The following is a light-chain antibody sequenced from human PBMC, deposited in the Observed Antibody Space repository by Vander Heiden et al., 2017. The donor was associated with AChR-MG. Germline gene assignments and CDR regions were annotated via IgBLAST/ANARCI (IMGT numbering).Light chain of an antibody. Sequence: QSVLTPPPSVSGAPGQRVTISCTGSSSNIGAGYDVHWYHQLPGTAPKLLIYGNTNRPSGVPDRFSGSKSGTSASLAITGLQAEDEADYYCQSYDSSLSGWVFGGGTKLTVL. CDR3: QSYDSSLSGWV. J-gene: IGLJ3*02. V-gene: IGLV1-40*01. CDR1: SSNIGAGYD. CDR2: GNT.